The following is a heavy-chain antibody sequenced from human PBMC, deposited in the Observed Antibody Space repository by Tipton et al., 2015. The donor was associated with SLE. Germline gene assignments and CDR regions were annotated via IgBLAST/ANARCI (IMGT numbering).Heavy chain of an antibody. CDR3: ASEGYCSGGSCLFDY. D-gene: IGHD2-15*01. Sequence: SLRLSCAASGFTFSSYAMHWVRQAPGKGLEWVAVISYDGSNKYYAASVKGRFTISRENAKNTLYLQMNSLRAEDTAVYYCASEGYCSGGSCLFDYWGKGTLVTVSS. V-gene: IGHV3-30*04. J-gene: IGHJ4*02. CDR1: GFTFSSYA. CDR2: ISYDGSNK.